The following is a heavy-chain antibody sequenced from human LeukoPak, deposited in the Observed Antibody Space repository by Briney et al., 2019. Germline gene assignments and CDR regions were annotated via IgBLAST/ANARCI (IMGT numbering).Heavy chain of an antibody. CDR1: GFTFSSYA. J-gene: IGHJ4*02. Sequence: PGGSLRLSCAASGFTFSSYAMTWVRQAPGKGLEWVSVISGSGGRTYYADSVKGRFTISRDNSKNTLYLQMSSLRAEDTAVYYCAKRSFSYTAMVYYFDYWGQGTLVTVSS. CDR2: ISGSGGRT. V-gene: IGHV3-23*01. D-gene: IGHD5-18*01. CDR3: AKRSFSYTAMVYYFDY.